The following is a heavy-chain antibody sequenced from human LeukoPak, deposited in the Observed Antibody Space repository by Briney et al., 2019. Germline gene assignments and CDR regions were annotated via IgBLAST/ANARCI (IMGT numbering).Heavy chain of an antibody. J-gene: IGHJ2*01. CDR1: GGSISSYY. CDR2: IYYSGST. V-gene: IGHV4-59*08. D-gene: IGHD6-13*01. Sequence: KASETLSLTCTVSGGSISSYYWSWIRQPPGKGLEWMGYIYYSGSTNYNPSLKSRVTISVDTSKNQFSLKLNTVTAADTAVYYCARLTPSDSSSWYWYFGLWGRGTLVTVSS. CDR3: ARLTPSDSSSWYWYFGL.